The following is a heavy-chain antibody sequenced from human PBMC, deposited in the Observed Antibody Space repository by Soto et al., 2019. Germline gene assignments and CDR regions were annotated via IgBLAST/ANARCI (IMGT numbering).Heavy chain of an antibody. CDR3: ARDLQVVASKSYIYYGMDV. CDR2: ISRSSTNI. CDR1: GFTFSNYT. Sequence: KPGGSLRLSCSASGFTFSNYTMNWVRQAPGKGLDWVSSISRSSTNIFYADSVKGRFTVSRENAKNVVYLQINSLSVEDTGIYYCARDLQVVASKSYIYYGMDVWGQGTTVTVSS. V-gene: IGHV3-21*01. D-gene: IGHD3-22*01. J-gene: IGHJ6*02.